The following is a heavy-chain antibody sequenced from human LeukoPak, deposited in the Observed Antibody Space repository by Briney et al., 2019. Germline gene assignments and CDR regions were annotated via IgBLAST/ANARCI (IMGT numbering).Heavy chain of an antibody. V-gene: IGHV3-74*01. CDR2: MDGATSRT. J-gene: IGHJ4*02. CDR3: AREGAAYQDYFDH. CDR1: GFTFTSCW. D-gene: IGHD2-2*01. Sequence: GGSLRLSCAASGFTFTSCWMHWVRQAPGKGLVWVARMDGATSRTSYVDSVNGRFTISRDNVNDILYLQMNSLTPEDTAVYYCAREGAAYQDYFDHWGQGTLVAVSS.